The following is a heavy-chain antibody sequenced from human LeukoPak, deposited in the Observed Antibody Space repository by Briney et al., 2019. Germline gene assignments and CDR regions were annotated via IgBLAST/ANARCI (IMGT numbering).Heavy chain of an antibody. CDR1: GFTFSSYG. CDR3: AGAVLSGSYYPSVFDY. D-gene: IGHD1-26*01. Sequence: PGGSLRLSCAASGFTFSSYGMHWVRQAPGKGLEWVAVIWYDGSNKYNADSVKGRLTISRDNSKSTLYLQMNSLRGEDTAVYYCAGAVLSGSYYPSVFDYWGQGTLVTVSS. CDR2: IWYDGSNK. V-gene: IGHV3-33*01. J-gene: IGHJ4*02.